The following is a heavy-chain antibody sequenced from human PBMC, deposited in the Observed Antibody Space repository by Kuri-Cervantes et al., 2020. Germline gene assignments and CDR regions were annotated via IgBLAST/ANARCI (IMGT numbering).Heavy chain of an antibody. V-gene: IGHV3-53*01. CDR1: GFTVSSNY. CDR2: IYSGGST. CDR3: AADKGYLGTNYFDY. J-gene: IGHJ4*02. D-gene: IGHD1-7*01. Sequence: GESLKISCAASGFTVSSNYMSWVRQAPGKGLEWVSVIYSGGSTYYADSVKGRFTISRDNSKNTLYLQMNSLRAEDTAVYYCAADKGYLGTNYFDYWGQGTLVTVSS.